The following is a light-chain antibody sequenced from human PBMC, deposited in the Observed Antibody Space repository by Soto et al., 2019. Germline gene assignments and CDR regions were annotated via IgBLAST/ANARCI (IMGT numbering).Light chain of an antibody. V-gene: IGLV1-40*01. CDR1: SSSIGAGYE. CDR3: QSYDKRLTAYV. CDR2: GNG. Sequence: QSALTQPPSVSGAPGQRVTISCSGTSSSIGAGYEVHCYHQLPGTAPKLVVSGNGNRPSGVPDRLSASKSGTSASLAITGLQAEDEGHYYCQSYDKRLTAYVFGTGTKLTVL. J-gene: IGLJ1*01.